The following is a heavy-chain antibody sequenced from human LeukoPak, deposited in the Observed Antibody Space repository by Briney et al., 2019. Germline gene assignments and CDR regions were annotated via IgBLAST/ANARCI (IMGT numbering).Heavy chain of an antibody. V-gene: IGHV4-59*01. CDR2: IYYSGST. CDR1: VGSINSYY. D-gene: IGHD3-3*01. J-gene: IGHJ1*01. Sequence: PSETLSLTCIVSVGSINSYYWSWIRQPPGKGLEGVGYIYYSGSTKYNPSLMSRATISVATTKNQFPLILRFIPSAATAGSYCAKGDFWSGGFIQDWGQGTMVTVSS. CDR3: AKGDFWSGGFIQD.